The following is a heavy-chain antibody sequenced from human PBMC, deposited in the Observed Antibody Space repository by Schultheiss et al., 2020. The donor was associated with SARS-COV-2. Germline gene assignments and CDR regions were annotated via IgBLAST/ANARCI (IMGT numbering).Heavy chain of an antibody. CDR1: GFSLSTSGMG. V-gene: IGHV2-70*04. J-gene: IGHJ4*02. CDR2: IDWDDDK. Sequence: SGPTLVKPTQTLTLTCTFSGFSLSTSGMGVGWIRQPPGKALEWLARIDWDDDKFYSTSLKTRLTISKDTSKNQVVLTMTNMDPVDTATYYCARSSITIWKDYFDYWGQGTLVTVSS. D-gene: IGHD3-3*01. CDR3: ARSSITIWKDYFDY.